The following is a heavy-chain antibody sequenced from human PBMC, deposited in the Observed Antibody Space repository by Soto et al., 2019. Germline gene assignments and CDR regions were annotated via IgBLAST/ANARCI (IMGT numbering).Heavy chain of an antibody. V-gene: IGHV6-1*01. Sequence: CAISVDSVSSNTASWNWIMSSPSRGLEWLGRTYYRSNWRHDYAVSVRSRITVNPDTSKNHFSLQLNSVTPDDTAVYYCARGVAGSGFDLWGQGTLVTVSS. CDR1: VDSVSSNTAS. J-gene: IGHJ4*02. CDR3: ARGVAGSGFDL. CDR2: TYYRSNWRH. D-gene: IGHD6-19*01.